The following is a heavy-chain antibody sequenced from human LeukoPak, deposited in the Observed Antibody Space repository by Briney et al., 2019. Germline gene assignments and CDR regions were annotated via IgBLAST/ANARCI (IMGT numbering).Heavy chain of an antibody. CDR2: ISSSSSYI. V-gene: IGHV3-21*01. D-gene: IGHD2-2*01. J-gene: IGHJ4*02. CDR1: GFTFSSYS. Sequence: GGPLRLSCAASGFTFSSYSMNWVRQAPGKGLEWVSSISSSSSYIYYADSVKGRFTISRDNAKNSLYLQMNSLRAEDTAVYYCARDDNPVTDIVVVPARPYWGQGTLVTVSS. CDR3: ARDDNPVTDIVVVPARPY.